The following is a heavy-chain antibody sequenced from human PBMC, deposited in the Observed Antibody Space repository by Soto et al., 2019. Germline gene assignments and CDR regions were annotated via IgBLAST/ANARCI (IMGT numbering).Heavy chain of an antibody. D-gene: IGHD3-3*01. Sequence: PGESLKISCNGSGYNFAVYWIAWVRQMPGKGLELMGIIYPSDSDTRYRPSFQGQVTISADKSISSAYLQWSSLRASDTAMYYCARGGVSTRTFDYWGQGTPVTV. CDR1: GYNFAVYW. J-gene: IGHJ4*02. CDR3: ARGGVSTRTFDY. CDR2: IYPSDSDT. V-gene: IGHV5-51*01.